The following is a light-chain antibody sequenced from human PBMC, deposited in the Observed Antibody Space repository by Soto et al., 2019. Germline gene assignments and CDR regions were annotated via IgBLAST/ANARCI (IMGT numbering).Light chain of an antibody. V-gene: IGLV2-8*01. Sequence: QSALTQPPSASGSPGQSVSISSTGTSGDVGGYNYVSWYQQHPGKAPKLMIYEVSKRPSGVPDRFSGSKSGNTASLTVSGLQPKDEADYYCSSYAGSNNSYVFGTGTKLTVL. CDR1: SGDVGGYNY. CDR2: EVS. J-gene: IGLJ1*01. CDR3: SSYAGSNNSYV.